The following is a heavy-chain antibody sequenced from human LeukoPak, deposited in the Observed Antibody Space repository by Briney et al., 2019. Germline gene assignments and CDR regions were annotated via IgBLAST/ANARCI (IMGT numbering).Heavy chain of an antibody. Sequence: GGSLRLSCAASGFTFSSYGMHWVRQAPGKGLEWVAAVSDEGNKYYSDFVKGRFSISRDNSKNTLYLQLNSLRPEDTALYYCASLAPYSSWVRDASDVWGQGTMVTVSS. J-gene: IGHJ3*01. CDR2: VSDEGNK. CDR1: GFTFSSYG. V-gene: IGHV3-30*06. CDR3: ASLAPYSSWVRDASDV. D-gene: IGHD4-11*01.